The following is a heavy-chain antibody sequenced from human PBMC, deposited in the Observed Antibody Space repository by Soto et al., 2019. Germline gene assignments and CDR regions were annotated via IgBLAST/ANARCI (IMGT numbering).Heavy chain of an antibody. Sequence: QLQLQESGPGLVMPSQTLSLTCTVSGGSISSGGYYWSWIRQHPGKGLEWIGYIYYSGSTYYNPSLKSRVTISVDTSKNQFSLKLSSVTAADTAVYYCARVPGGIAAAGTFWFDPWGQGTLVTVSS. D-gene: IGHD6-13*01. V-gene: IGHV4-31*03. CDR2: IYYSGST. CDR1: GGSISSGGYY. J-gene: IGHJ5*02. CDR3: ARVPGGIAAAGTFWFDP.